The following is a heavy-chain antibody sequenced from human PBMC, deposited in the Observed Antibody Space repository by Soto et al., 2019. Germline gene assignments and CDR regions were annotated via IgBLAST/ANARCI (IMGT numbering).Heavy chain of an antibody. CDR1: GGSISSGDYY. CDR2: IYYSGST. CDR3: ASYYGSGSWGYYFDY. Sequence: SETLSLTCTVSGGSISSGDYYWSWIRQPPGKGLEWIGYIYYSGSTYYNPSLKSRVTISVDTSKNQFSLKLSSVTAADTAVYYCASYYGSGSWGYYFDYWGQGTLVTVSS. J-gene: IGHJ4*02. D-gene: IGHD3-10*01. V-gene: IGHV4-30-4*01.